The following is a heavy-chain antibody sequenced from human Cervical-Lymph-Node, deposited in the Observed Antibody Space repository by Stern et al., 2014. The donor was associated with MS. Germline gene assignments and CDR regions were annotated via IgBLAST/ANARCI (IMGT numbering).Heavy chain of an antibody. V-gene: IGHV3-64D*06. J-gene: IGHJ5*02. CDR1: GFTFSDYA. Sequence: VQLVESGGGLVQPGGSLRLSCSASGFTFSDYALHWVRQAPGMGLEYVSGISSYGSDTYYADSVKGRFTISRDNSKNTLYLQMSSLKTEDTAVYYCVRGPGKWLSFNWFDPWGQGTLVTVSS. D-gene: IGHD5-12*01. CDR3: VRGPGKWLSFNWFDP. CDR2: ISSYGSDT.